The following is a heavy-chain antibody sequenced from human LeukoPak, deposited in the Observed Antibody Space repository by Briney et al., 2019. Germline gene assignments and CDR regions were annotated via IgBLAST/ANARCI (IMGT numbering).Heavy chain of an antibody. CDR3: ARDSGYGYNTFPTADY. CDR2: VWYDGSNK. Sequence: GGSLRLSCLSSGFTFSSYGMHWVRRAPGKGLLWVAFVWYDGSNKYYADSVKGRFTISRDNSENTLYLQMSSLRAEDTALYYCARDSGYGYNTFPTADYWGQGILVTVSS. D-gene: IGHD5-24*01. V-gene: IGHV3-33*01. CDR1: GFTFSSYG. J-gene: IGHJ4*02.